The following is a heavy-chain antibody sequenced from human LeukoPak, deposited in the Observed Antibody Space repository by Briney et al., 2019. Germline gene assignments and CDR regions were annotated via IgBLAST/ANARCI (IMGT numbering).Heavy chain of an antibody. CDR1: GYTFTSYG. D-gene: IGHD2-2*01. Sequence: ASVKVSCKASGYTFTSYGISWVRQAPGQGLEWMGWISAYNGNTNYAQKLQGRVTVTTDTSTSTAYMELSSLRSEDTAVYYCARDGVVPAAIVSFDYWGQGTLVTVSS. CDR3: ARDGVVPAAIVSFDY. J-gene: IGHJ4*02. V-gene: IGHV1-18*01. CDR2: ISAYNGNT.